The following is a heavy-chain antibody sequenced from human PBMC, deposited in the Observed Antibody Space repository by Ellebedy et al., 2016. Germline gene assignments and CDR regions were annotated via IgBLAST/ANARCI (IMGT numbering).Heavy chain of an antibody. Sequence: GGSLRLSCAATGFDFDDFSLHWVRQSPGKGLEWVALIDRKGVTTFYSDSLRGRFTVSRDNRRNSIFLQMNSLRPGDTAIYYCVKEKKGSKWTAFDYWGQGTRVTVSS. V-gene: IGHV3-43*01. D-gene: IGHD4-11*01. CDR3: VKEKKGSKWTAFDY. J-gene: IGHJ4*02. CDR2: IDRKGVTT. CDR1: GFDFDDFS.